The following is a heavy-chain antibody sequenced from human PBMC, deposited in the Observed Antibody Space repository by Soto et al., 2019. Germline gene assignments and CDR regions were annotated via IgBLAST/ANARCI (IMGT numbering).Heavy chain of an antibody. D-gene: IGHD1-7*01. CDR2: IYYSGST. Sequence: SETLSLTCTVSGGSISSGGYYWSWIRQHPGKGLEWIGYIYYSGSTYYNPSLKSRVTISVDTSKNQFSLKLSSVTAADTAVYYCARVPRTWNYAYYYYYMDVWGKGTTVTVSS. J-gene: IGHJ6*03. CDR3: ARVPRTWNYAYYYYYMDV. CDR1: GGSISSGGYY. V-gene: IGHV4-31*03.